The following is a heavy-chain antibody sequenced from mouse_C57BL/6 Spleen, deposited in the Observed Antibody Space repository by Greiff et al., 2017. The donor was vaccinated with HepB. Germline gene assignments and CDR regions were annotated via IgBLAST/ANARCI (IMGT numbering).Heavy chain of an antibody. V-gene: IGHV1-9*01. CDR2: ILPGSGST. CDR1: GYTFTGYW. J-gene: IGHJ3*01. Sequence: VQLVESGAELMKPGASVKLSCKATGYTFTGYWIEWVKQRPGHGLEWIGEILPGSGSTNYNEKFKGKATFTADTSSNTAYMQLSSLTTEDSAIYYCASGPAGWFAYWGQGTLVTVSA. CDR3: ASGPAGWFAY.